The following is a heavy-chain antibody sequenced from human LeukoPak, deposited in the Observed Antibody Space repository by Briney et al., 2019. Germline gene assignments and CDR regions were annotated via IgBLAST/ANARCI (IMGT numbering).Heavy chain of an antibody. CDR3: ARDGDYFDGMDV. J-gene: IGHJ6*02. D-gene: IGHD2-15*01. V-gene: IGHV3-33*08. CDR1: GFTFSSYA. Sequence: GRSLRLSCAASGFTFSSYAMHWVRQAPGKGLEWVAVIWYDGSNKYYADSVKGRFTISRDNSKNTLYLQMNSLRAEDTAVYYCARDGDYFDGMDVWGQGTTVTVSS. CDR2: IWYDGSNK.